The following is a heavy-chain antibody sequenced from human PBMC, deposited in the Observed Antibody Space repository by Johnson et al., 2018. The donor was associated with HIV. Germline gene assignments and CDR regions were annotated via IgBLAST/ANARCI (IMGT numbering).Heavy chain of an antibody. J-gene: IGHJ3*02. CDR3: ARVIGSDSSGKAFDI. Sequence: VQLVESGGGVVKPGGSLRLSCAASGFTFSDYYMSWIRQAPGKGLEWVSGINWNGGSTRYADSVKGRFTISRDNAKNSLYVKMNGLRAVDTALYHCARVIGSDSSGKAFDIWGQGTMVPVSS. CDR1: GFTFSDYY. V-gene: IGHV3-20*01. CDR2: INWNGGST. D-gene: IGHD3-22*01.